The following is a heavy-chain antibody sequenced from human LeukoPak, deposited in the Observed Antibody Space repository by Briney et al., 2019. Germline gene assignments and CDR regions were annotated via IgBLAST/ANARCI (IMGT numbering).Heavy chain of an antibody. Sequence: SVKVSCKASGGTFSSYAISWVRQAPGQGLEWMGGIIPMFDTPNYAQKFQGRVMITTDKSTSTAYMELSSLRSEDTAMYYCARDLPDFSLRISSGGFDIWGQGTMVTVSS. CDR2: IIPMFDTP. CDR1: GGTFSSYA. D-gene: IGHD4-23*01. CDR3: ARDLPDFSLRISSGGFDI. V-gene: IGHV1-69*05. J-gene: IGHJ3*02.